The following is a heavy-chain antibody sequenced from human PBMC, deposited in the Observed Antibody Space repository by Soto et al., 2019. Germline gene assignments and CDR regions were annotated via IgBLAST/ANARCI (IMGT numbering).Heavy chain of an antibody. D-gene: IGHD3-9*01. Sequence: QVELVQSGAELKKPGASVKVSCKASGYTFINYGLSWLRQAPGQGLEWMGWVSAHNGDTNYAQKVQGRVTMTTDTSTSTAYMELRSLRSDDTAIYYCARDRLRYLEGTYEEWGQGTLVTVSS. CDR1: GYTFINYG. CDR3: ARDRLRYLEGTYEE. V-gene: IGHV1-18*01. J-gene: IGHJ4*02. CDR2: VSAHNGDT.